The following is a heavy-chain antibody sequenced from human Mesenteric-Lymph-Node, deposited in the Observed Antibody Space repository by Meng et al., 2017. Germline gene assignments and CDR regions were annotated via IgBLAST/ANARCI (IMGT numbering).Heavy chain of an antibody. CDR3: ARTIAVSGEGDYFDS. D-gene: IGHD6-19*01. J-gene: IGHJ4*02. CDR2: IDRSGST. V-gene: IGHV4-61*02. CDR1: GGSISSTNYY. Sequence: LRLSCTVSGGSISSTNYYWSWIRQPAVKGLEWIGRIDRSGSTNFNSSLKGRLTISVDTSKNQFSLKLSSVTAADTAVYYCARTIAVSGEGDYFDSWGQGTLVTVSS.